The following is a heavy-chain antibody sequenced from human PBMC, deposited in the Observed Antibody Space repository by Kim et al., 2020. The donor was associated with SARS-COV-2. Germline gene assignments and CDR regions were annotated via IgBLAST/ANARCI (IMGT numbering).Heavy chain of an antibody. D-gene: IGHD2-15*01. Sequence: SVKSRFTISLDNAKNSLYLQLSILRAEDTAVYYCASLWIICSGGCCRVDIWGQGTMVTVSS. V-gene: IGHV3-21*01. J-gene: IGHJ3*02. CDR3: ASLWIICSGGCCRVDI.